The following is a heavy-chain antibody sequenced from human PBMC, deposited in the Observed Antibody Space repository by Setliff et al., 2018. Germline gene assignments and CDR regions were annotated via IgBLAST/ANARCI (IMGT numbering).Heavy chain of an antibody. CDR3: ARDSGSYKVDAFDI. CDR1: GGTLSGYA. Sequence: VASVKVSCKASGGTLSGYAFSWVRQAPGQGLEWMGRIIPIFGTANYAQKFQGRVTITADESTSTAYMELSSLRSEDTAVYYCARDSGSYKVDAFDIWGQGTMVTVSS. D-gene: IGHD1-26*01. J-gene: IGHJ3*02. V-gene: IGHV1-69*13. CDR2: IIPIFGTA.